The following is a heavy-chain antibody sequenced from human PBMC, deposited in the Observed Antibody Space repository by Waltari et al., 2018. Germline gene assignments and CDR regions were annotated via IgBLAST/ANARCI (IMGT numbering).Heavy chain of an antibody. J-gene: IGHJ3*01. Sequence: EVRLVESGGGLVQPGGSLRLSCSASGFDFSNQWMSWVRQAPGKGPEWVANIRPDDSERCYVDSVKGRFTISRDNAKKSLYLEMNSLRAEDTALYYCARDWAYGFDVWGQGTTVSVSS. D-gene: IGHD7-27*01. CDR1: GFDFSNQW. CDR2: IRPDDSER. V-gene: IGHV3-7*01. CDR3: ARDWAYGFDV.